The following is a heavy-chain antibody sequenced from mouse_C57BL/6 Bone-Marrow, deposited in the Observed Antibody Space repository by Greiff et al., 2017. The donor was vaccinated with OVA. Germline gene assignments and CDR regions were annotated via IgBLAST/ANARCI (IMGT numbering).Heavy chain of an antibody. Sequence: QVQLQQPGAALVTPGASVQMSCPSSCSPFTRYWITWVPPRPGHGLEWIGDIYPGSGRTNYNEKFKSKATLTVDTSSSTAYMQLSSLTSEDSAVYYCATLYYDGSSPYYAMDYWGQGTSVTVAS. CDR2: IYPGSGRT. CDR1: CSPFTRYW. D-gene: IGHD1-1*01. J-gene: IGHJ4*01. CDR3: ATLYYDGSSPYYAMDY. V-gene: IGHV1-55*01.